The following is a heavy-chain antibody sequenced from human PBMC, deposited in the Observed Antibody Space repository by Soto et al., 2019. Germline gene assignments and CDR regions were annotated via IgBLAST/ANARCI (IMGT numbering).Heavy chain of an antibody. D-gene: IGHD6-6*01. Sequence: PGGSLRLSCAASGFTFDDYAMPWVRQAPGKGLEWVSGISWNSGSIGYADSVKGRFTISRDNAKNSLYLQMNSLRAEDTALYYCAKGYSSSSYSAFDIWGQGTMVTVSS. CDR2: ISWNSGSI. CDR3: AKGYSSSSYSAFDI. J-gene: IGHJ3*02. V-gene: IGHV3-9*01. CDR1: GFTFDDYA.